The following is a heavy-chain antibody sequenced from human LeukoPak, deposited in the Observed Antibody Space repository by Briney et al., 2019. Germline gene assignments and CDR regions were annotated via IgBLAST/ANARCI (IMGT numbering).Heavy chain of an antibody. CDR2: TYYRSKWYK. Sequence: SQTLSLTCAISGDSVSSNSATWYWIRQSPSRGLEWLGRTYYRSKWYKYYAVSVKSRITINPDTSKNQFSLQLDSVTPEDTAVYYCARGPSYFQHWGQGTLVTVSS. CDR3: ARGPSYFQH. J-gene: IGHJ1*01. V-gene: IGHV6-1*01. CDR1: GDSVSSNSAT.